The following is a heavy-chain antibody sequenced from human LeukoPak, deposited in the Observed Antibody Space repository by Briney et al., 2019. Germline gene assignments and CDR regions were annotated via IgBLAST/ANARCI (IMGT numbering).Heavy chain of an antibody. J-gene: IGHJ4*02. CDR2: ISGSGGNT. D-gene: IGHD3-9*01. V-gene: IGHV3-23*01. CDR1: GFTFSSYA. Sequence: PGRSLRLSCAASGFTFSSYAMSWVRQAPGKGLEWVSAISGSGGNTYYADSVKGRFTISRDNSKNTLYLQMHSLRAEDTAVYYCAKQLRYFDWSDYWGQGTLVTVSS. CDR3: AKQLRYFDWSDY.